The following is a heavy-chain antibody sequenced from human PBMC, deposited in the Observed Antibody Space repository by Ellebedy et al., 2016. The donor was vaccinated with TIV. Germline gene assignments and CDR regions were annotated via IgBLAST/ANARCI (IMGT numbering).Heavy chain of an antibody. D-gene: IGHD4-17*01. CDR2: FDPEEGDT. CDR3: ATKEKPTVDYELYYRFGMDV. V-gene: IGHV1-24*01. CDR1: GYTLSELS. J-gene: IGHJ6*02. Sequence: ASVKVSXXVSGYTLSELSIHWLRQAPGKGFQWVGSFDPEEGDTIYAQNFQGRVTMTEDTTTNTAYMELSSLRSDDTALYYCATKEKPTVDYELYYRFGMDVWGQGTTVTVS.